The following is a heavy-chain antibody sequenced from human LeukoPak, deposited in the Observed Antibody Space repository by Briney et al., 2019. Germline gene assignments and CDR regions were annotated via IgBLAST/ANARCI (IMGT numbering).Heavy chain of an antibody. D-gene: IGHD3-22*01. V-gene: IGHV1-69*05. CDR1: GGTCSSYA. J-gene: IGHJ5*02. CDR3: ARTASDYYDSSGYYYWFDP. Sequence: ASVKVSCKASGGTCSSYAISWVRQAPGQGLEWMGGIIPIFGTANYAQKFQGRVTITTDESTSTAYMELSSLRSEDTAVYYCARTASDYYDSSGYYYWFDPWGQGTLVTVSS. CDR2: IIPIFGTA.